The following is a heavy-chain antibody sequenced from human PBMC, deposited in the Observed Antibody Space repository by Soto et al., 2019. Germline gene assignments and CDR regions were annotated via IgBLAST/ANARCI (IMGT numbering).Heavy chain of an antibody. J-gene: IGHJ6*02. V-gene: IGHV3-30*18. Sequence: GGSLRLSCAASGFTFSSYGMHWVRQAPGKGLEWVAVISYDGSNKYYADSVKGRFTISRDNSKNTLYLQMNSLRAEDTAVYYCAKATLTYYYYNGMDVWGQGTTVTVSS. CDR2: ISYDGSNK. CDR1: GFTFSSYG. D-gene: IGHD7-27*01. CDR3: AKATLTYYYYNGMDV.